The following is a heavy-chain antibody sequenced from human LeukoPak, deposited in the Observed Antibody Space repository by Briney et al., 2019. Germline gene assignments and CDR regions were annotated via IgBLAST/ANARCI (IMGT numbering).Heavy chain of an antibody. CDR3: TRHLIDY. CDR1: GFTFSDSA. CDR2: IGSKGNSYAT. J-gene: IGHJ4*02. D-gene: IGHD2-8*01. Sequence: GGSLRLSCAASGFTFSDSAMHWVRQASGKGLEWVGRIGSKGNSYATAYAASVKGRFTISRDDSKNTAYLQMNSLKTEDTAVYYCTRHLIDYWGQGTLVTVSS. V-gene: IGHV3-73*01.